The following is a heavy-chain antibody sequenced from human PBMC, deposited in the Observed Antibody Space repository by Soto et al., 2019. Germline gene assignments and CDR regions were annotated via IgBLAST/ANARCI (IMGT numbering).Heavy chain of an antibody. CDR1: GFTFSDYY. D-gene: IGHD6-13*01. CDR3: ARLGSIAAAGTPDY. V-gene: IGHV3-11*01. CDR2: ISGSGSTI. Sequence: SLRLSCAASGFTFSDYYMSWFRQAPGKGLEWVSYISGSGSTIHDADSVKGRFTISRDNAKNSLYLQMNSLRAEDTALYYCARLGSIAAAGTPDYWGQGTLVTVSS. J-gene: IGHJ4*02.